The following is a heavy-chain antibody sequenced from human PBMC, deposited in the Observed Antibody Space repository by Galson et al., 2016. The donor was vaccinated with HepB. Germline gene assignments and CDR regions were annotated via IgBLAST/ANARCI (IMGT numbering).Heavy chain of an antibody. V-gene: IGHV3-66*04. CDR2: IYSGGSA. CDR3: VKQWFGELFGD. J-gene: IGHJ4*02. CDR1: GFTVSSSF. D-gene: IGHD3-10*01. Sequence: SLRLSCAASGFTVSSSFMTWVRQAPGKGLEWVSIIYSGGSAFYADSVKGRFTISRDNSKNTLYLQMNSLRAEDTAVYYCVKQWFGELFGDWGQGTLVTVSS.